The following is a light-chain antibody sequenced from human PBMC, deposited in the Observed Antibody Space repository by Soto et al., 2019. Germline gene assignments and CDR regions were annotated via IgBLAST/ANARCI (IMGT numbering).Light chain of an antibody. J-gene: IGKJ2*03. CDR3: QHYNNWPPYS. CDR2: GAS. Sequence: ETVMTQSPDTLSVTPGESATLSCRASQDVSTNLAWFHQKPGQTPRLVLYGASKRATGIPARFSGSGSGRHFTLTISSLQSVDFGAYYCQHYNNWPPYSFGQGTKVEIK. V-gene: IGKV3-15*01. CDR1: QDVSTN.